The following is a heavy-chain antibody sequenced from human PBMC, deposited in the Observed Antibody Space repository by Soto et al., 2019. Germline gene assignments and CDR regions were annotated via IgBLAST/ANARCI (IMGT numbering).Heavy chain of an antibody. CDR3: ARGRVTIFGVAMDV. J-gene: IGHJ6*02. CDR1: SGSFSGYF. CDR2: INHSGST. V-gene: IGHV4-34*01. Sequence: SETLSLTCVVYSGSFSGYFWSWIRQPPGKGLEWIGEINHSGSTNYNPSLKSRVTISLDTSKNHFSLKLNSVTAADTAVYYCARGRVTIFGVAMDVWGQGTTVTVSS. D-gene: IGHD3-3*01.